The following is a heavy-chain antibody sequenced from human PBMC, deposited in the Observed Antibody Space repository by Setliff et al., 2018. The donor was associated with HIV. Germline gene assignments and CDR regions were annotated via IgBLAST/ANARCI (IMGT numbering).Heavy chain of an antibody. CDR2: INHTGST. CDR1: GGSFSGYY. J-gene: IGHJ3*01. Sequence: SETLSLTCAVYGGSFSGYYWSWIRQSPGKGLEWIGEINHTGSTNYIPSLKSRLTMSVDTSKNQFSLKLSSVTAADTTVYYCARVQMAYAAFDVWGQGTMVTVSS. CDR3: ARVQMAYAAFDV. V-gene: IGHV4-34*01. D-gene: IGHD4-17*01.